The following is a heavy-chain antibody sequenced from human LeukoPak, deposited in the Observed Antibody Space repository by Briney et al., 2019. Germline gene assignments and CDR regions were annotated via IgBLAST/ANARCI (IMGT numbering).Heavy chain of an antibody. CDR1: GFTFSSYG. J-gene: IGHJ4*02. Sequence: GRSLRLSCAASGFTFSSYGMHWVRQAPGKGLEWVAVIWYDGSNKYYADSVKGRFTISRDNSKNTLYLQMNSLRAEDMAVYYCARDRLAARRSGGLDYWGQGTLVTVSS. CDR3: ARDRLAARRSGGLDY. D-gene: IGHD6-6*01. CDR2: IWYDGSNK. V-gene: IGHV3-33*01.